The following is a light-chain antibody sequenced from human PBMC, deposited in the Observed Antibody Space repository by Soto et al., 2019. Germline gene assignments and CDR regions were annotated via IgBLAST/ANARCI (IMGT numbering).Light chain of an antibody. CDR2: GAS. V-gene: IGKV1-39*01. J-gene: IGKJ4*01. CDR3: QQSYSTLVLT. Sequence: IQMTQSPSSLSASLGDSVTITCRASQGVDSDLSWYQQRPGKAPKLLIYGASNLHSGVPSRFSGRGSGTLFTLTISSLQPEDVATYYRQQSYSTLVLTFGGGTKVELK. CDR1: QGVDSD.